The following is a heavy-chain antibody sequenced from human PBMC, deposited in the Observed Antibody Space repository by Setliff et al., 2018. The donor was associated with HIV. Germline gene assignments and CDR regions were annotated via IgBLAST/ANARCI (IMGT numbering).Heavy chain of an antibody. Sequence: SETLSLTCNVSGYSISNGSYWGWIRQPPGEGLEWIANINYRGATSYNPSLKSRVTISVDTSKNQFSLKLSSVTAADTAVYYCARRSGWSEDYWGQGTLVTVSS. CDR2: INYRGAT. CDR1: GYSISNGSY. D-gene: IGHD6-19*01. J-gene: IGHJ4*02. CDR3: ARRSGWSEDY. V-gene: IGHV4-38-2*02.